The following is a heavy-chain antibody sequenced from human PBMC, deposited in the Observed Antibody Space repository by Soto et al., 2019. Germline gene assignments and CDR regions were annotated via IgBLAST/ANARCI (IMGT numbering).Heavy chain of an antibody. CDR3: AREGGYCSGGSCYSEDYYYYYYMDV. V-gene: IGHV1-18*01. D-gene: IGHD2-15*01. CDR2: ISAYNGNT. CDR1: GYTFTSYV. Sequence: ASVKVSCKASGYTFTSYVISWVRQAPGQGLEWMGWISAYNGNTNYAQKLQGRVTMTTDTSTSTAYMELRSLRSDDTAVYYCAREGGYCSGGSCYSEDYYYYYYMDVWGKGTTVTVSS. J-gene: IGHJ6*03.